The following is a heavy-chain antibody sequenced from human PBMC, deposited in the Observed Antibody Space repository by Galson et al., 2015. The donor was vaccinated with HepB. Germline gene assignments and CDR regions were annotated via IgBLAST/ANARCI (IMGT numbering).Heavy chain of an antibody. J-gene: IGHJ2*01. CDR1: GFTFSNYD. D-gene: IGHD3-10*01. V-gene: IGHV3-13*05. CDR2: IGTAGDP. Sequence: SLRLSCAASGFTFSNYDMHWVRQATGKGLEWVSAIGTAGDPYYPGSVKGRFTISRENAKNSLYLQMNSLRAGDTAVYYCARGRITMVRGVIIPGWYFDLWGRGTLVTVSS. CDR3: ARGRITMVRGVIIPGWYFDL.